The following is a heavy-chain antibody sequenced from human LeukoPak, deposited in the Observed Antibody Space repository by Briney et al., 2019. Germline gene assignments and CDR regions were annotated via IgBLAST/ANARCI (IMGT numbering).Heavy chain of an antibody. Sequence: SQTLSLTCTVSGGSISSGDYYWSWIRQPPGKGLEWIGYIYYSGSTYYNPSLKSRVTISVDTSKNQFSLKLSSVTAADTAVYYCARVNPEDGNYYGSGSYLIWFDPWGQGTLVTVSS. J-gene: IGHJ5*02. CDR1: GGSISSGDYY. D-gene: IGHD3-10*01. V-gene: IGHV4-30-4*01. CDR2: IYYSGST. CDR3: ARVNPEDGNYYGSGSYLIWFDP.